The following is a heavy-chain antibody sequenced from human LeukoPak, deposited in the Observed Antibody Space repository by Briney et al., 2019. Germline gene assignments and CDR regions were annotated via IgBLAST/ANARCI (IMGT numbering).Heavy chain of an antibody. D-gene: IGHD2-2*01. CDR2: IIPIFGTA. V-gene: IGHV1-69*05. CDR1: GGTFSSYA. CDR3: ARSHIGYCSSTSCPAAWFDP. Sequence: SVRVSCKASGGTFSSYAISRVRQAPGQGLEWMGRIIPIFGTANYAQKFQGRVTITTDESTSTAYMEPSSLRSEDTAVYYCARSHIGYCSSTSCPAAWFDPWGQGTLVTVSS. J-gene: IGHJ5*02.